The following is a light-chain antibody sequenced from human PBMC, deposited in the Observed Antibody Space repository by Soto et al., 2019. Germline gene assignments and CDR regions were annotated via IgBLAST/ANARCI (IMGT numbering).Light chain of an antibody. J-gene: IGLJ1*01. Sequence: ALTQPAPGARSPGQSITISCSGTSSDVGAFNYVSWYQHHPGKAPKILIYEVTNRPSGVSNRFSGSKSGNTASLTISRLHAEDDADYYCRSYTSLSTLVFGTGTKVTVL. CDR3: RSYTSLSTLV. CDR1: SSDVGAFNY. V-gene: IGLV2-14*01. CDR2: EVT.